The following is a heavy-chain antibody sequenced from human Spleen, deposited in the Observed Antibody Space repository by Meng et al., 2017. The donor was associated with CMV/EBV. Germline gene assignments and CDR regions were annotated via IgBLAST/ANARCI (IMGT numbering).Heavy chain of an antibody. CDR1: GFTYSNYG. CDR2: IWFDGKDK. V-gene: IGHV3-33*06. Sequence: GESLKISCAASGFTYSNYGMHWVRQAPGKGLEWVAVIWFDGKDKKYADSVKGRFTISRDDSKDTLYLQMNSLRAEDTAVYYCAKGADFYGMDVWGQGTTVTVSS. J-gene: IGHJ6*02. CDR3: AKGADFYGMDV.